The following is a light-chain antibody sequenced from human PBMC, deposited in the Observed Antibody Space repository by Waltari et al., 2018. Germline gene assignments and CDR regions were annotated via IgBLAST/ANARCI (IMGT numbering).Light chain of an antibody. CDR3: ATWDDSLTGWV. Sequence: QSVLTQPPSASGTPGQRVTISCSGSSSNIGSYYVYWYQQLSGTAPKLLLYRNNERPSGVPDRFSGSKSGTSASLAITGLRSEDEAHYYCATWDDSLTGWVFGVGTKLAVL. CDR1: SSNIGSYY. CDR2: RNN. J-gene: IGLJ3*02. V-gene: IGLV1-47*01.